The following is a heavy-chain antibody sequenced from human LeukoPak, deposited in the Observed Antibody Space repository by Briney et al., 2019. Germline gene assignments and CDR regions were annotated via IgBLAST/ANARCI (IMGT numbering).Heavy chain of an antibody. J-gene: IGHJ3*01. Sequence: ASVKVSCRASGYTFTRYHVHWVRQVPGQGREWMGWLNPNTGETGSAQNFHGRVTMTADTSISAAYMELRRLRSDDTAIYYGARDPALVSFDAFDVWGQGTMITVSS. D-gene: IGHD2/OR15-2a*01. CDR3: ARDPALVSFDAFDV. CDR1: GYTFTRYH. CDR2: LNPNTGET. V-gene: IGHV1-2*02.